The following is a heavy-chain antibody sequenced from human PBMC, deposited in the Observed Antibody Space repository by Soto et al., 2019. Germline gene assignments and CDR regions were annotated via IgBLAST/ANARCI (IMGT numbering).Heavy chain of an antibody. Sequence: PGGSLRLSCTASGFTFSSYGMHWVRQAPGKGLEWVAVISYDGSNKYYADSVKGRFTISRDNSKNTLYLQMNSLRAEDTAVYYCAKEGGGSYYRDYYGMDVWGQGTTVTVSS. CDR2: ISYDGSNK. V-gene: IGHV3-30*18. CDR1: GFTFSSYG. D-gene: IGHD1-26*01. CDR3: AKEGGGSYYRDYYGMDV. J-gene: IGHJ6*02.